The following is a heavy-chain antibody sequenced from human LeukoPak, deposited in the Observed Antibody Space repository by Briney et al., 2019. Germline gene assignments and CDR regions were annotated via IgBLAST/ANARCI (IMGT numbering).Heavy chain of an antibody. CDR2: INPSGGST. Sequence: ASVKVSCEASGYTFTKFYMHWVRQAPGQGLEWMGIINPSGGSTSYAQKFQGRVTMTRDTSTSTVYMELSSLRSEDTAVYYCAREEVGATTKMYDYWGQGTLVTVSS. J-gene: IGHJ4*02. V-gene: IGHV1-46*01. CDR3: AREEVGATTKMYDY. D-gene: IGHD1-26*01. CDR1: GYTFTKFY.